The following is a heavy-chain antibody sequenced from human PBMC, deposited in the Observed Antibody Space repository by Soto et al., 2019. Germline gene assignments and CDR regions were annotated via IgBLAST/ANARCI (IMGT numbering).Heavy chain of an antibody. Sequence: GASVKVSCKASGGTFSSYAISWVRQAPGQGLEWMGGIIPIFGTANYAQKFQGRVTITADESTSTAYMELSSLRSEDTAVYYCGFGELSLAYYYYGMDVWGQGTTVTVSS. V-gene: IGHV1-69*13. CDR3: GFGELSLAYYYYGMDV. CDR2: IIPIFGTA. D-gene: IGHD3-10*01. J-gene: IGHJ6*02. CDR1: GGTFSSYA.